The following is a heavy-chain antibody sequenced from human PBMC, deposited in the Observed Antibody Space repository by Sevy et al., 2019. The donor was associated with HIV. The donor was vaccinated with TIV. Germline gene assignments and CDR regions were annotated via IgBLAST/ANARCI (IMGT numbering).Heavy chain of an antibody. D-gene: IGHD3-10*01. Sequence: GGSLRLSCAASGITFSRYWMSWVRQAPGKGLEWVAKIKQDGREKYYEDSVKGRFTISRDNAKNSLYLQMNSLRGEDTAVDYCARVRSRADAFGIWGQGTLVTVSS. CDR1: GITFSRYW. CDR3: ARVRSRADAFGI. V-gene: IGHV3-7*01. CDR2: IKQDGREK. J-gene: IGHJ3*02.